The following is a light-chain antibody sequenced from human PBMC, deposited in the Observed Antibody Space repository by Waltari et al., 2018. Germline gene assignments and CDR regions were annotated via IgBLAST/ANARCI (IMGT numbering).Light chain of an antibody. CDR2: AAS. Sequence: EIVMTQSPATLSVSPGERATLPCRASHSVTTNLAWYQQKPGLAPRLLIYAASTRATGIPARFSGSGSVTEFTLTISGLQSEDFAVYYCQQYNDWLYTFGRGTKLDIK. J-gene: IGKJ2*01. V-gene: IGKV3-15*01. CDR3: QQYNDWLYT. CDR1: HSVTTN.